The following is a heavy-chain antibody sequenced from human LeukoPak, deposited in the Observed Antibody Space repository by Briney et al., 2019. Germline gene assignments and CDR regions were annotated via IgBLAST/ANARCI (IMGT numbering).Heavy chain of an antibody. CDR2: ISTSGNT. Sequence: GGSLRLSCAASGFTFSDYAMAWVRQAPGKGLEWVSSISTSGNTYYADSVKGRFTISRDNSKNTLYLQMNSLTAEDTAVYYCARGLRGNYDYWRQGTLVTVSS. V-gene: IGHV3-23*01. D-gene: IGHD1-7*01. J-gene: IGHJ4*02. CDR1: GFTFSDYA. CDR3: ARGLRGNYDY.